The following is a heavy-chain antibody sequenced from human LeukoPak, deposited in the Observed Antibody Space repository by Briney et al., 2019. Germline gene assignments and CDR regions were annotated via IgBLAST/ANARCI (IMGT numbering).Heavy chain of an antibody. CDR1: GGSCSDYY. V-gene: IGHV4-34*01. CDR2: IHPYED. CDR3: ARGRDRSKAGEH. Sequence: PSETLSLTCAVYGGSCSDYYCSWIRQPPGKGLEWIGEIHPYEDLYNSSLRSRLTISIDTSKTQFSLRLTSLTAADTAFYYCARGRDRSKAGEHWGQGTLVTVSS. J-gene: IGHJ4*02. D-gene: IGHD2-21*01.